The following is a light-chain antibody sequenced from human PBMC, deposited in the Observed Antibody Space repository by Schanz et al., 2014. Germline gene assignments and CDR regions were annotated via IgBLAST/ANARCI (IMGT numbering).Light chain of an antibody. CDR1: SSNIGAGYD. J-gene: IGLJ3*02. Sequence: QSVLTQPPSVSGAPGQRVTISCTGSSSNIGAGYDVHWYQQLPGTAPKLLIYGDINRPSGVPDRFSGSKSGTSASLAITGLQAEDEADYYCNSHTSSNWGVFGGGTKLTVL. CDR3: NSHTSSNWGV. V-gene: IGLV1-40*01. CDR2: GDI.